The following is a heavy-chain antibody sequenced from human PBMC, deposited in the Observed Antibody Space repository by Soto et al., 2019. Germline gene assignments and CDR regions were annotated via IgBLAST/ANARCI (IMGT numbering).Heavy chain of an antibody. CDR2: IIPIFGTA. J-gene: IGHJ4*02. CDR3: AASRDGYNYHFDY. CDR1: GGTFSSYA. Sequence: SVKVSCKASGGTFSSYAISWVRQAPGQGLEWMGGIIPIFGTANYAQKFQGRVTITADESTSTAYMELSSLRSEDTAVYYCAASRDGYNYHFDYWGQGTLVTVSS. D-gene: IGHD1-1*01. V-gene: IGHV1-69*13.